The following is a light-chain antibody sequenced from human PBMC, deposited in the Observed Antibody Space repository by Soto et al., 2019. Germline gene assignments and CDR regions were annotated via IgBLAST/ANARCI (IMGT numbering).Light chain of an antibody. CDR3: SSYGGSNNLV. CDR1: SSDVGGYNY. Sequence: QSVLTQPPSASGSPGQSVTISCTEASSDVGGYNYVSWYQQHPGKAPKLMIYEVNKRPSGVPDRFSGSKFGNTASLTVSGLQGEDEADYYCSSYGGSNNLVFGGGTKLTVL. J-gene: IGLJ2*01. CDR2: EVN. V-gene: IGLV2-8*01.